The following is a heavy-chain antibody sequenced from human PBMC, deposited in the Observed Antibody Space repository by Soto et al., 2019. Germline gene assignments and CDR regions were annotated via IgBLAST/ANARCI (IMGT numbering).Heavy chain of an antibody. D-gene: IGHD3-3*01. CDR1: GGTFSSYA. J-gene: IGHJ6*02. CDR3: ARHIRFLGWSTFGGGPKYYYYGRDV. V-gene: IGHV1-69*01. CDR2: IIPIFGTA. Sequence: QVHLVQSGAEVKKPGSSVKVSCKASGGTFSSYAISWVRQAPGQGLEWMGGIIPIFGTANYAQKFQGRVTTAADESTSTAYIELRSLRSEEMAVYSCARHIRFLGWSTFGGGPKYYYYGRDVWGQGTTVTVSS.